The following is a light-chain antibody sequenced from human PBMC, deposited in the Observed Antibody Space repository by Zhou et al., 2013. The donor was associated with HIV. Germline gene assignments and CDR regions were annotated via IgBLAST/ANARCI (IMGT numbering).Light chain of an antibody. CDR2: CAS. Sequence: EILMTQSPATLSVSLGDTATLSCRASQSVSVYLAWYQQKPGQAPRLLIYCASTRAAGVPARFSGSGSGTDFTLTISSLQSEDFAVYYCQQRSDWPPLFTFGPGTKGGYQT. CDR3: QQRSDWPPLFT. J-gene: IGKJ3*01. V-gene: IGKV3-15*01. CDR1: QSVSVY.